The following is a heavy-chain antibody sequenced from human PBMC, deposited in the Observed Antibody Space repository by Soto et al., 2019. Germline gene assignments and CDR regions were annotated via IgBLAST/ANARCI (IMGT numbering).Heavy chain of an antibody. D-gene: IGHD1-26*01. Sequence: GGSLRLSCAASGFTFSSYSMNWVRQAPGKGLEWVSSISSSSSYIYYADSVKGRFTISRDNAKNSLYLQMNSLRAEDTAVYYCARDPIVGPTGARSNPYYFDYWGQGTLVTVSS. CDR1: GFTFSSYS. CDR2: ISSSSSYI. V-gene: IGHV3-21*01. J-gene: IGHJ4*02. CDR3: ARDPIVGPTGARSNPYYFDY.